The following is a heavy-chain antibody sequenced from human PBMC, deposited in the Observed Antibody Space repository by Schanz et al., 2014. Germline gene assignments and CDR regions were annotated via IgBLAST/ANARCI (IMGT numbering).Heavy chain of an antibody. CDR2: IPWNGAAI. CDR1: GFNSDDYA. D-gene: IGHD4-17*01. V-gene: IGHV3-9*02. CDR3: LAPDYGMDD. Sequence: EVQVVESGGGLVQPGGSLRLSCTASGFNSDDYAMHWVRQAPGKGLEWVSNIPWNGAAIGYAGSVRGRFTISRDSAKNSLFLHMNSLRAEDTAVYYCLAPDYGMDDWGQGTLVTVSS. J-gene: IGHJ4*02.